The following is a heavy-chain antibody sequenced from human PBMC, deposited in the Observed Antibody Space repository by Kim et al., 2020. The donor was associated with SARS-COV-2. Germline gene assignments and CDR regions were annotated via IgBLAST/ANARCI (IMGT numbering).Heavy chain of an antibody. J-gene: IGHJ6*02. CDR2: IFNNGTT. CDR3: ARDYIEYYSIHHYYYHGTDV. CDR1: GGSISNYH. D-gene: IGHD4-4*01. V-gene: IGHV4-59*13. Sequence: SETLSLTCTVSGGSISNYHWSWIRQPSGMGLEWIGYIFNNGTTTYNPSLKSRVTISVDSSRNQFSLNLRSVTAADTAVYFCARDYIEYYSIHHYYYHGTDVWGQGTTVTVSS.